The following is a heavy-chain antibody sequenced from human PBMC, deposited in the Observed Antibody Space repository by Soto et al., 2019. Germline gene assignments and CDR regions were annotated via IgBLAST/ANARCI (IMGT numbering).Heavy chain of an antibody. J-gene: IGHJ4*02. V-gene: IGHV1-24*01. CDR3: ATERLGSSGWSPQFDY. CDR2: FDPEDGET. CDR1: GYTLTELS. Sequence: ASVKVSCKVSGYTLTELSMHWVRQAPGKGLEWMGGFDPEDGETIYAQKFQGRVTMTEDTSTDTAYMELSSLRSEDTAVYYCATERLGSSGWSPQFDYWGQGTLVTFSS. D-gene: IGHD6-19*01.